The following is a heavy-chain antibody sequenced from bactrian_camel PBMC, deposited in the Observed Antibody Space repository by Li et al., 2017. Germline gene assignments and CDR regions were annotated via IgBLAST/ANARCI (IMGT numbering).Heavy chain of an antibody. D-gene: IGHD6*01. CDR2: VSTGGSST. CDR1: LHRISSHC. Sequence: HVQLVESGGGSVQAGGSLRLTCVVSLHRISSHCMAWFRQTPGKQREAVAAVSTGGSSTMYVDSVKGRFTVSRDNSKSTLYLQMNSLKSEDTATYYCAKELGSTLAGSGRSPGTQVTVS. V-gene: IGHV3S1*01. J-gene: IGHJ4*01.